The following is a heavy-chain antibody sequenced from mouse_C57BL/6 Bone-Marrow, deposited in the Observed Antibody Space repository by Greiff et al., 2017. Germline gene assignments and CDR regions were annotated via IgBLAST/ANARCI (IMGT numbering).Heavy chain of an antibody. CDR2: IDPEDGET. CDR3: TRSLIYCGTNY. V-gene: IGHV14-2*01. J-gene: IGHJ2*01. CDR1: GFNINDYY. D-gene: IGHD1-1*01. Sequence: EVQLQQSGAELVKPGASVKLSCTASGFNINDYYIHWVKQRTEQGLEWIGRIDPEDGETKYAPKFQDKATITADTSSNTAYLQLSSLTSEDTAVYYCTRSLIYCGTNYWGQGTTLTVSS.